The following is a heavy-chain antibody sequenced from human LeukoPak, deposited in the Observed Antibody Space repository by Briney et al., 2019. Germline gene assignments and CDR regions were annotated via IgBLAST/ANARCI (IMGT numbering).Heavy chain of an antibody. D-gene: IGHD1-1*01. CDR2: INSDGSST. Sequence: GGSLRLSCAASGFTFSSYWMHWVRQGPGKGLVWVSRINSDGSSTNYADSVRGRFTISRDNAENTLYLQMNSLRVEDTAVYYCARELISTTWRGNRSYFDLWGRGTLVTVSS. J-gene: IGHJ2*01. V-gene: IGHV3-74*01. CDR3: ARELISTTWRGNRSYFDL. CDR1: GFTFSSYW.